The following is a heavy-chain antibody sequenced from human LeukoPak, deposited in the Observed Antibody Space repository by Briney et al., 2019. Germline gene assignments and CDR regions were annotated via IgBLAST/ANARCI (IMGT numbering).Heavy chain of an antibody. D-gene: IGHD6-19*01. CDR1: GFTFDDYA. CDR2: ISWNSGSI. Sequence: GGSLRLSCAASGFTFDDYAMHWVRHAPGKGLEWVSGISWNSGSIGYADSVKGRFTISGDNAKNSLYLQMNSLRAEDTALYYCAKDRGSGWYADDAFDIWGQGTMVTVSS. CDR3: AKDRGSGWYADDAFDI. J-gene: IGHJ3*02. V-gene: IGHV3-9*01.